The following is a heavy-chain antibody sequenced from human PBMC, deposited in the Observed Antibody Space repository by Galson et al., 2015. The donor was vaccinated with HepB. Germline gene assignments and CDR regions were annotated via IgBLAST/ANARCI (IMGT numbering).Heavy chain of an antibody. D-gene: IGHD3-22*01. Sequence: CAISGDSVSSNSAAFNWIRQSPSRGLGWLGRTYYRSNWHTEYAVSVKSRITINADTSKNQFSLQLDSVTPEDTAVYYCARGTDGGGHYYETWGQGTRVTVSS. CDR3: ARGTDGGGHYYET. CDR2: TYYRSNWHT. CDR1: GDSVSSNSAA. J-gene: IGHJ5*02. V-gene: IGHV6-1*01.